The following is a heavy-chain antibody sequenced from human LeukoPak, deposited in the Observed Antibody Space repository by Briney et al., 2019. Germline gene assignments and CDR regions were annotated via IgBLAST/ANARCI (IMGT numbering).Heavy chain of an antibody. CDR2: MNPNSGNT. Sequence: ASVKVSCKASGYTFTSYDINWVRQAPGHGLEWMGWMNPNSGNTGYAQKFHGRVTMTRNTSISTAYMELSSLRSEDPAVYYCARGRFLYSSSSEGDYWGQGTLVTVSS. D-gene: IGHD6-6*01. CDR3: ARGRFLYSSSSEGDY. CDR1: GYTFTSYD. J-gene: IGHJ4*02. V-gene: IGHV1-8*01.